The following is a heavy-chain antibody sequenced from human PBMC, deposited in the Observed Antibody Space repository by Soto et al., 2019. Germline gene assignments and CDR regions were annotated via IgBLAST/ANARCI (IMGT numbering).Heavy chain of an antibody. J-gene: IGHJ5*02. D-gene: IGHD3-22*01. CDR3: AKSRTGDYYDSSGYENWFDP. V-gene: IGHV3-23*01. CDR1: GFTFSSYA. Sequence: GGSLRLSCAASGFTFSSYAMSWVRQAPGKGLEWVSAISGSGGSTYYADSVKGRFTISRDNSKNTLYLQMNSLRAEDTAVYYCAKSRTGDYYDSSGYENWFDPWGQGTLVTVSS. CDR2: ISGSGGST.